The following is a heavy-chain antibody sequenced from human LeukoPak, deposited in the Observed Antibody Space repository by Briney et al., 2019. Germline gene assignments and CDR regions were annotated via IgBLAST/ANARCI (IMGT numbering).Heavy chain of an antibody. D-gene: IGHD2/OR15-2a*01. J-gene: IGHJ4*02. CDR3: ARDFLGY. V-gene: IGHV3-21*01. CDR1: GFTFSSYS. Sequence: GGSLRLSCAASGFTFSSYSMNWARQAPGKGLEWVSSISSSSSYIYHADSVKGRFTISRDNAKNSLYLQMNSLRAEDTAVYYCARDFLGYWGQGTLVTVSS. CDR2: ISSSSSYI.